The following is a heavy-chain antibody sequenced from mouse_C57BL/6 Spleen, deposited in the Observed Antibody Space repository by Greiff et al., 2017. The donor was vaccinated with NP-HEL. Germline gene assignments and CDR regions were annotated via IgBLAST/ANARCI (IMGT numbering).Heavy chain of an antibody. D-gene: IGHD2-4*01. J-gene: IGHJ4*01. Sequence: QVQLKESGAELVRPGASVTLSCKASGYTFTDYEMHWVKQTPVHGLEWIGAIDPETGGTAYNQKFKGKAILTADKSSSTAYMELRSLTSEDSAVYYCTRRRPYYDDAMDYWGQGTSVTVSS. V-gene: IGHV1-15*01. CDR3: TRRRPYYDDAMDY. CDR1: GYTFTDYE. CDR2: IDPETGGT.